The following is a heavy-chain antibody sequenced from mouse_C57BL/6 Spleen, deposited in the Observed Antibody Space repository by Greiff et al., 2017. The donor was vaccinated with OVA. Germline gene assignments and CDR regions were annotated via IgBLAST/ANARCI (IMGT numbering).Heavy chain of an antibody. D-gene: IGHD1-1*01. CDR1: GYTFTDHT. CDR3: ASYCYGSSYFAY. Sequence: VQLQQSGAELVKPGASVKISCKASGYTFTDHTIHWIKQRPEQGLEWIGYIYPRDGSTKYNEKFKGKATFTADKSSSTAYMQLNSLTSEDSAVYFCASYCYGSSYFAYWGQGTLVTVSA. J-gene: IGHJ3*01. V-gene: IGHV1-78*01. CDR2: IYPRDGST.